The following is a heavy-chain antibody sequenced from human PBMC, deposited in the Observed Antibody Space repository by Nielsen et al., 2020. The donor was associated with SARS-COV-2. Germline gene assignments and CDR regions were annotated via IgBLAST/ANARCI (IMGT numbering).Heavy chain of an antibody. D-gene: IGHD1-26*01. Sequence: GESLKISCAASGFTFKNYAMSWVRQAPGKGLEWVSAISGSGEKTYYTDAVKGRFTISRDNAKNSLYLQMNSLRAEDTALYYCASVGQLDVWGQGTTVTVSS. J-gene: IGHJ6*02. V-gene: IGHV3-23*01. CDR2: ISGSGEKT. CDR3: ASVGQLDV. CDR1: GFTFKNYA.